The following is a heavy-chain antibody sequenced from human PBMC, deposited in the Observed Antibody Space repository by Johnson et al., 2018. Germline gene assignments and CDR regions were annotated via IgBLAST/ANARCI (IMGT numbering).Heavy chain of an antibody. Sequence: VQLLESGGGVVQPGRSLRLSCAASGFTFSSYGMHWVRQAPGTGLEWVAVISYDGSNKYYADSVKGRFTISRDNSKNTLYLQMNSLRAADTAVYYCAKDGGYSSSWYNYYYYMDVWGKGTTVTVSS. CDR3: AKDGGYSSSWYNYYYYMDV. CDR1: GFTFSSYG. J-gene: IGHJ6*03. D-gene: IGHD6-13*01. V-gene: IGHV3-30*18. CDR2: ISYDGSNK.